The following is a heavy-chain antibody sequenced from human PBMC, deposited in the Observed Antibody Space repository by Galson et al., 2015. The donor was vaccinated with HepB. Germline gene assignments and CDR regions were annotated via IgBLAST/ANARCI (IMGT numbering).Heavy chain of an antibody. CDR3: ARGIAAAGTAWNWFDP. CDR2: IIPVAGMA. CDR1: GDTLSSYT. J-gene: IGHJ5*02. Sequence: SVKVSCKASGDTLSSYTISWVRQAPGQGLEWMGRIIPVAGMANYAQKFQGRVTMTADKTTSTAYMELSSLRSEDTAVYYCARGIAAAGTAWNWFDPWGQGTLVTVSS. V-gene: IGHV1-69*02. D-gene: IGHD6-13*01.